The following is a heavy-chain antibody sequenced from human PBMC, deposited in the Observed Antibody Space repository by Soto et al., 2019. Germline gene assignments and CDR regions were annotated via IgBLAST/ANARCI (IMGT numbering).Heavy chain of an antibody. CDR2: IYYTGST. Sequence: PSETLSLTCNVSGGSVSSVYYYWGWIRQPPGKVLEWIWFIYYTGSTSSNPSLKSRVTISIDTSKNQFSLKLTSVTAADTAVYYCASALYCSGGSCSFDPWGQGTLVTVS. V-gene: IGHV4-61*01. CDR1: GGSVSSVYYY. D-gene: IGHD2-15*01. CDR3: ASALYCSGGSCSFDP. J-gene: IGHJ5*02.